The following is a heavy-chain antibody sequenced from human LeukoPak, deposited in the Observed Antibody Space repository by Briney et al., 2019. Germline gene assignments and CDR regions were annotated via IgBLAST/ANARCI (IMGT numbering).Heavy chain of an antibody. D-gene: IGHD5-12*01. CDR2: INQDGSEE. V-gene: IGHV3-7*01. CDR1: GFAFSNYW. Sequence: PGGSLRLSCAASGFAFSNYWMTWVRQAPGKGLEWVAHINQDGSEEHYMDSVKARFTISRDNAKNSLSLQMNSLRAEDTGVYYRVRDGGVSGYDLLDYWGQGTLVTVSS. CDR3: VRDGGVSGYDLLDY. J-gene: IGHJ4*02.